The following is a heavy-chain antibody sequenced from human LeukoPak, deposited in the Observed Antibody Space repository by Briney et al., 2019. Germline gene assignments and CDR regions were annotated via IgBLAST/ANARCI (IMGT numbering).Heavy chain of an antibody. CDR3: ANWNGY. Sequence: PSETLSLTCTVSGGSISSYYWSWIRQPPGKGLEWIGYIYYSGSTNYNPSLKSRVTISVDTSKNQFSLKLSSVTTADTAVYYCANWNGYWGQGTLVTVSS. D-gene: IGHD1-1*01. CDR2: IYYSGST. CDR1: GGSISSYY. V-gene: IGHV4-59*01. J-gene: IGHJ4*02.